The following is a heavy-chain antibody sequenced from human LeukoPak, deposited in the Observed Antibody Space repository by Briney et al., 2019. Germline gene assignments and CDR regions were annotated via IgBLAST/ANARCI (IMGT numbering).Heavy chain of an antibody. V-gene: IGHV4-59*08. CDR1: GGSISGYF. CDR3: ARYGARDYYPYDC. J-gene: IGHJ4*02. Sequence: SETLSLTCTVSGGSISGYFWSWIRQPPGKGQEWIGYIHYSGSTNYNPSLKSRVTISLDTSKDQFYLKLSSVTAADTAVYYCARYGARDYYPYDCWGQGTLVTVSS. D-gene: IGHD4/OR15-4a*01. CDR2: IHYSGST.